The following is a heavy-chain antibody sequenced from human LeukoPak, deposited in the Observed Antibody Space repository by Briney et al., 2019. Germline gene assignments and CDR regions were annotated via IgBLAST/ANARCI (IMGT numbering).Heavy chain of an antibody. Sequence: GGSLRLSCTASGFTFGDYAMSWVRQAPGKGLEWVGFIRSKAYGGTTEYAASVKGRFTISRDDSKSIAYLQMNSLKTEDTAVYYCARASSTFYYGMDVWGQGTTVTASS. D-gene: IGHD3-16*01. CDR1: GFTFGDYA. CDR3: ARASSTFYYGMDV. CDR2: IRSKAYGGTT. V-gene: IGHV3-49*04. J-gene: IGHJ6*02.